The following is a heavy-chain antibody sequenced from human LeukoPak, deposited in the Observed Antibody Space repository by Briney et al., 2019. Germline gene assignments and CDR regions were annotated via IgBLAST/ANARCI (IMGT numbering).Heavy chain of an antibody. D-gene: IGHD6-13*01. Sequence: PSETLSLTCTVSGGSISSNSYYWGWIRQPPGKGLEWIGSIYYTVSTYYNPSLKSPITISVDTSKNQFSLKLSSVTAADTAVYYCARGIAAAGRGAVLDYWGQGTLVTVSS. J-gene: IGHJ4*02. CDR2: IYYTVST. CDR3: ARGIAAAGRGAVLDY. V-gene: IGHV4-39*01. CDR1: GGSISSNSYY.